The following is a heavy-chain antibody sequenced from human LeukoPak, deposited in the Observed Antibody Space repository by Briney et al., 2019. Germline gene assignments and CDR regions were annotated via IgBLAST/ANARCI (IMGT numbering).Heavy chain of an antibody. D-gene: IGHD3-3*01. V-gene: IGHV3-7*01. Sequence: GGSLRLSCAASGFTFSSYAMSWVRQAPGKGLEWVANIKQDGSEKYYVDSVRGRFTISRDNAKNSLYLQMNSLRAEDTAVYYCARGGATTFGLWGNAFDIWGQGTMVTVSS. CDR3: ARGGATTFGLWGNAFDI. CDR1: GFTFSSYA. J-gene: IGHJ3*02. CDR2: IKQDGSEK.